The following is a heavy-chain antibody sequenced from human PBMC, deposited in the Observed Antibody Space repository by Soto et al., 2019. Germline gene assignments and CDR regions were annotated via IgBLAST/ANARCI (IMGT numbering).Heavy chain of an antibody. D-gene: IGHD3-3*01. CDR1: GGSFSGYY. Sequence: SETLSLTCAVYGGSFSGYYWSWIRQPPGKGLEWIGEINHSGSTNYNPSLKSRVTTSVDTSKNQFSLKLSSVTAADTAVYYCARENLNYDFWSGKLNWFDPWGQGTLVTVSS. CDR2: INHSGST. J-gene: IGHJ5*02. V-gene: IGHV4-34*01. CDR3: ARENLNYDFWSGKLNWFDP.